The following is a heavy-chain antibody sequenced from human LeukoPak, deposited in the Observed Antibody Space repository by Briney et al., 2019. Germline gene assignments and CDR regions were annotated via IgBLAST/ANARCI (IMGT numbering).Heavy chain of an antibody. CDR3: ARHPPYCSSTSCSDP. D-gene: IGHD2-2*01. V-gene: IGHV5-51*01. J-gene: IGHJ5*02. CDR2: IYPGDSDT. Sequence: NRGESLKISCKGSGYSFTRYWIGWVRQMPGKGLEWMGIIYPGDSDTRYSPSFQGQVTISADKSISTAYLQWSSLKASDTAMYYCARHPPYCSSTSCSDPWGQGTLVTVSS. CDR1: GYSFTRYW.